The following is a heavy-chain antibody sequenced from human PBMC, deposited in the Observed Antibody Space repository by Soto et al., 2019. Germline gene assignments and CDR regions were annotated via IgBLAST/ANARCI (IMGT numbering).Heavy chain of an antibody. J-gene: IGHJ4*02. D-gene: IGHD1-1*01. Sequence: PSETLSLTCTISGGSISSSTYYGSWIRQPPGKGLEWIGTIYFDGSSHYNPSLKSRVTISVDTSNNQFSLTLSSVTAADTAVYYCARGTNAPPGLAYWGQGILVTVSS. CDR2: IYFDGSS. V-gene: IGHV4-39*01. CDR3: ARGTNAPPGLAY. CDR1: GGSISSSTYY.